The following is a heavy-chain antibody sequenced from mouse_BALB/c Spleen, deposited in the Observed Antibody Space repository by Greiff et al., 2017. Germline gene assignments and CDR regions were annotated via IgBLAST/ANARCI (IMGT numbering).Heavy chain of an antibody. CDR1: GYTFTSYW. J-gene: IGHJ2*01. Sequence: QVQLQQPGAELVRPGASVKLSCKASGYTFTSYWINWVKQRPGQGLEWIGNIYPSDSYTNYNQKFKDKATLTVDKSSSTAYMQLSSPTSEDSAVYYCTRSLRGYFDYWGQGTTLTGSS. CDR2: IYPSDSYT. V-gene: IGHV1-69*02. CDR3: TRSLRGYFDY. D-gene: IGHD1-3*01.